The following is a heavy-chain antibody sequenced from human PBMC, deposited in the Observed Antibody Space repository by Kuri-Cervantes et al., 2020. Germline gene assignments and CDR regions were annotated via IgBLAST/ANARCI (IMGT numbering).Heavy chain of an antibody. J-gene: IGHJ4*02. V-gene: IGHV3-9*01. CDR2: FSWNSGLI. Sequence: GGSLRLSCAASGFTFSSYAMSWVRQAPGKGLEWVSGFSWNSGLIGYADSVKGRFTISRDNAKNSLYLQMNSLRAEDTALYYCARDYVSGYYLTTFDYWGQGTLVTVSS. CDR3: ARDYVSGYYLTTFDY. CDR1: GFTFSSYA. D-gene: IGHD3-22*01.